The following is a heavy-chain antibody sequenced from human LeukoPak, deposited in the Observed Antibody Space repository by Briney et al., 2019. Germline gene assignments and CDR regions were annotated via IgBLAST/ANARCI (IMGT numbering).Heavy chain of an antibody. CDR2: IYYSGST. J-gene: IGHJ4*02. V-gene: IGHV4-59*08. CDR1: GGSISSYY. Sequence: SETLSLTCTVSGGSISSYYWSWIRQPPGKGLEWIGYIYYSGSTNYNPSLKSRVTISVDTSKNQFSLKLSSVTAADTAVYYCARGEMDDYAELWGQGTLVTVSS. D-gene: IGHD4-17*01. CDR3: ARGEMDDYAEL.